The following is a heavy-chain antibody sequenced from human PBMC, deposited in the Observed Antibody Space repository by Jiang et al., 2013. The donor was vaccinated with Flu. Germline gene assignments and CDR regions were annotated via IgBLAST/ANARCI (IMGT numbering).Heavy chain of an antibody. Sequence: VQLVESGGGVVQPGRSLRLSCAASGFTFSSYGIHWVRQAPGKGLEWVALISYDGSEKSFADSVKGRFTISRDKSKMTVYLQMNSLRAEDTGVYYCAREFESYFFDYWGQGTLVTVSS. J-gene: IGHJ4*02. V-gene: IGHV3-33*05. CDR3: AREFESYFFDY. CDR1: GFTFSSYG. D-gene: IGHD3-16*02. CDR2: ISYDGSEK.